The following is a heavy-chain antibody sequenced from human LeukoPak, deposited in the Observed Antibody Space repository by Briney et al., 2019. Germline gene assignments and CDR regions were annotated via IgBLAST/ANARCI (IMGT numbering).Heavy chain of an antibody. CDR2: IYYSGST. V-gene: IGHV4-39*07. CDR3: ARAPRSITGTSGFDP. D-gene: IGHD1-7*01. CDR1: GGSISSSSYY. Sequence: PSETLSLTCTVSGGSISSSSYYWGWIRQPPGKGLERIGSIYYSGSTYYNPSLKSRVTISVDTSKNQFSLKLSSVTAADTAVYYCARAPRSITGTSGFDPWGQGTLVTVSS. J-gene: IGHJ5*02.